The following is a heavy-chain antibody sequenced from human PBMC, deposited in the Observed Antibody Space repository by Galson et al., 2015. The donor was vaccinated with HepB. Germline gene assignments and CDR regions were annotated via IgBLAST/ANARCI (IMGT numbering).Heavy chain of an antibody. Sequence: LSLTCTVSGGSISSYYWSWIRQPAGKGLEWIGRIYTSGSTNYNPSLKSRVTMSVDTSKNQFSLKLSSVTAADTAVYYCARVHKWFGELRGSWFDPWGQGTLVTVSS. CDR1: GGSISSYY. CDR3: ARVHKWFGELRGSWFDP. J-gene: IGHJ5*02. CDR2: IYTSGST. V-gene: IGHV4-4*07. D-gene: IGHD3-10*01.